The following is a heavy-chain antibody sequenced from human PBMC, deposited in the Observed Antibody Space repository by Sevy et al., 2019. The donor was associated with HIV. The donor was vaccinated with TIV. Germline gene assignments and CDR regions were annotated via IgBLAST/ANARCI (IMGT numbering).Heavy chain of an antibody. V-gene: IGHV3-11*01. CDR2: ISISGSTI. CDR3: ARASIRFLEWNWFDP. D-gene: IGHD3-3*01. J-gene: IGHJ5*02. CDR1: GFTLSDYY. Sequence: GGSLRLSCTASGFTLSDYYMTWMRQAPGKGLEWVSYISISGSTIYYADSVKGRFTISRDNAKNSLYLQMNSLRAEDTAVYYCARASIRFLEWNWFDPWGQGTLVTVSS.